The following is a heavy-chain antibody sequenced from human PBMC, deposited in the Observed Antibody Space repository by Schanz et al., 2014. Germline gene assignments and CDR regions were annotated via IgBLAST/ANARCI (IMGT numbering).Heavy chain of an antibody. Sequence: VRLVESGGGVVQPGRSLRLSCAASGFMFSSYGMHWVRQAPGKGLEWVSAMNESHSTIYYADSMKGRFTMSRDNAKNSVFLQMNSLRAEDTAVYYCVRDSFFAFDYWGQGTLVTVSS. V-gene: IGHV3-48*01. CDR1: GFMFSSYG. CDR2: MNESHSTI. J-gene: IGHJ4*02. D-gene: IGHD3-3*01. CDR3: VRDSFFAFDY.